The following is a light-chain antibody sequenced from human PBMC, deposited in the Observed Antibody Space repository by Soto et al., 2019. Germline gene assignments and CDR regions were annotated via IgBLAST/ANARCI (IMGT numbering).Light chain of an antibody. CDR1: QSVSSN. Sequence: EIVLTQSPATLSVPPGESATLSCRASQSVSSNLAWYQQNPGQAPRLLIYAASTRATGIPARFSGGGSGTEFTLTISSLQSEDFAVYYCQHYHDWPQTVGQGTRVEIK. CDR2: AAS. V-gene: IGKV3-15*01. J-gene: IGKJ1*01. CDR3: QHYHDWPQT.